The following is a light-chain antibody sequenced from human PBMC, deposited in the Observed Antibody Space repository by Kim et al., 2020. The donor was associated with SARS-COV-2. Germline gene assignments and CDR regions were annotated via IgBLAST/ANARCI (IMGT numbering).Light chain of an antibody. CDR1: SSNIGSNF. CDR3: GTWDDSLSAVV. J-gene: IGLJ2*01. CDR2: DNN. Sequence: QSVLTQPPSVSAAPGQKVLISCSGNSSNIGSNFVSWYSQLPGTAPKFVIYDNNKRPSGIPDRFSGSKSGTSATLGITGLQTGDEADYYCGTWDDSLSAVVFGGGTQLTVL. V-gene: IGLV1-51*01.